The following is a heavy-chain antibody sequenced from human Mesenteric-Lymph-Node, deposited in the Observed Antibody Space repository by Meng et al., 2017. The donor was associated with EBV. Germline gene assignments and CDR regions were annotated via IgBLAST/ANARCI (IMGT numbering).Heavy chain of an antibody. CDR1: GFSLSTSGVG. V-gene: IGHV2-5*02. Sequence: QITSKESGPTLVKPTQTLTRTCTFSGFSLSTSGVGVGWIRQPPGKALEWLALIYWDDDKRYSPSLKTRLTITKDTSENQVVLTMTNMDPVDAATYYCAHRTSNCFDPWGQGTLVTVSS. CDR2: IYWDDDK. J-gene: IGHJ5*02. CDR3: AHRTSNCFDP.